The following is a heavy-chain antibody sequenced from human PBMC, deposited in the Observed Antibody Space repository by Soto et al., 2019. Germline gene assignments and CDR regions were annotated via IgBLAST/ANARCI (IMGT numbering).Heavy chain of an antibody. CDR2: ISPYNGDT. CDR3: TREQWLVYCMDV. J-gene: IGHJ6*02. Sequence: QVQLVQSGGEVKKPGASVKVSCKDSGYTFTSSGINWVRQAPGQGLEWMGWISPYNGDTNYAQKFQGRVTMTTDTSTNTAYLELRSLRSDDTAVYYCTREQWLVYCMDVWGQGTTVTVSS. D-gene: IGHD6-19*01. CDR1: GYTFTSSG. V-gene: IGHV1-18*01.